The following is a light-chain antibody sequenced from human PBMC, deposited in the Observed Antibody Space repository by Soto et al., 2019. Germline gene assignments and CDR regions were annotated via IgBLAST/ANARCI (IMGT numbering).Light chain of an antibody. CDR2: EGS. CDR1: SSDVGSYNL. J-gene: IGLJ1*01. Sequence: QSALTQPAPVSGSPGQSITISCTGTSSDVGSYNLVSWYQQHPGKAPKLMIYEGSKRPSGVSNRFSGSKSGNTASLTISGLQAEDEADYYCCSYAGSSIPYVFGTGTKLTVL. CDR3: CSYAGSSIPYV. V-gene: IGLV2-23*01.